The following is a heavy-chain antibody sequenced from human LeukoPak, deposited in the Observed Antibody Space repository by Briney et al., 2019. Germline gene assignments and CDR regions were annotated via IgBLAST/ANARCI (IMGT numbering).Heavy chain of an antibody. J-gene: IGHJ6*02. D-gene: IGHD1-26*01. Sequence: SSQTLSLTCTVSGGSISSGGYYWSWIRQHPGKGLEWIGYIYYSGSTYYNPSLKSRVTISVDTSKNQFSLKLSSVTAADTAVYYCARDSAGIGSYYYYGMDVWGQGTTVTVSS. CDR3: ARDSAGIGSYYYYGMDV. V-gene: IGHV4-31*03. CDR1: GGSISSGGYY. CDR2: IYYSGST.